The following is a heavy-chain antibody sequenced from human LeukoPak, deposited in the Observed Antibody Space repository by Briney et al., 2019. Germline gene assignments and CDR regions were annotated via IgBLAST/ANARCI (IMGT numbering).Heavy chain of an antibody. J-gene: IGHJ4*02. CDR3: ARDHHYYDRSGHDY. CDR1: GGSISSYY. Sequence: SETLSLTCTVSGGSISSYYWSWIRQPPGKGLEWIGYIYYSESTNYNPSLKSRVTMSVDTSNYQFSLKLSSVTAADTAVYYCARDHHYYDRSGHDYWGQGTLVTVSS. D-gene: IGHD3-22*01. V-gene: IGHV4-59*12. CDR2: IYYSEST.